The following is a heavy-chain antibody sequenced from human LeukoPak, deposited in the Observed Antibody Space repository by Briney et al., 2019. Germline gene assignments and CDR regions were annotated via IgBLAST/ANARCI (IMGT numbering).Heavy chain of an antibody. CDR2: ISSSSSYI. CDR3: ARDLDSSGYNVNDY. V-gene: IGHV3-21*01. Sequence: GGSLKLSCAASGFTFSSYRNNWVRQAPVEGLDWVSSISSSSSYIYYADSVKGRFTIPKDNAKNSLYLQMNSLRAEDTAVYYCARDLDSSGYNVNDYWGQGTLVTVSS. J-gene: IGHJ4*02. CDR1: GFTFSSYR. D-gene: IGHD3-22*01.